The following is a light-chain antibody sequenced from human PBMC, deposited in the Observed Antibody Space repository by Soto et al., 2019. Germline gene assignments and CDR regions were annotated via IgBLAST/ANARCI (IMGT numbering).Light chain of an antibody. CDR2: KAS. V-gene: IGKV1-5*03. CDR1: ETINSA. Sequence: DILMTQSPSSLSASVGDRVTITCRAGETINSALAWNQQKPGKAPKLLIDKASTLESGVPSRFSGSGSGTAFTLTISSLQPDDFATYYCQQYNSYAYSLGQGTKLEIK. J-gene: IGKJ2*01. CDR3: QQYNSYAYS.